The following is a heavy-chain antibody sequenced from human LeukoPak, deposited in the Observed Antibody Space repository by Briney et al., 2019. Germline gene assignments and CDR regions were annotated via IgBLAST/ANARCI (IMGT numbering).Heavy chain of an antibody. CDR3: ARARTIVVVPAATDAFDI. CDR1: GGTFSSYA. D-gene: IGHD2-2*01. J-gene: IGHJ3*02. Sequence: SVKVSCKASGGTFSSYAISWVRQAPGQGLEWMGGIIPIFGTANYAQKFQGRVTITADESTSTAYMELSSLRSEDTAVYYCARARTIVVVPAATDAFDIWGQGTMVTVSS. V-gene: IGHV1-69*13. CDR2: IIPIFGTA.